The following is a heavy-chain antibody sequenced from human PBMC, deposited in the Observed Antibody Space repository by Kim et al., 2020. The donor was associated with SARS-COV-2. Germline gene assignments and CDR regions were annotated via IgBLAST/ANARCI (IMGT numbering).Heavy chain of an antibody. J-gene: IGHJ4*02. Sequence: SVKVSCKASGGTFSSYAISWVRQAPGQGLEWTGGIIPIFGTANYAQKFQGRVTITADESTSTAYMELSSLRSEDTAVYYCALSPSRLVRSFDYWGQGTLVTVSS. CDR3: ALSPSRLVRSFDY. CDR2: IIPIFGTA. CDR1: GGTFSSYA. V-gene: IGHV1-69*13. D-gene: IGHD6-19*01.